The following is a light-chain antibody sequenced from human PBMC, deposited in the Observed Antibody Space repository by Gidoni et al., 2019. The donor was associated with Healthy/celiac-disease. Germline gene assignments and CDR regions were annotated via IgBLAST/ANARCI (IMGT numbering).Light chain of an antibody. CDR3: AAWDDSLNGWV. CDR2: SNN. Sequence: QSVLTPPPSASGNPGQRVTISCSGSSSNIGSNTVNWYQPLPGTAPKLLIYSNNPRPSGVPDRFSGSKSGTSASLAISGLQSEDEADYYCAAWDDSLNGWVFGGGTKLTVL. J-gene: IGLJ3*02. V-gene: IGLV1-44*01. CDR1: SSNIGSNT.